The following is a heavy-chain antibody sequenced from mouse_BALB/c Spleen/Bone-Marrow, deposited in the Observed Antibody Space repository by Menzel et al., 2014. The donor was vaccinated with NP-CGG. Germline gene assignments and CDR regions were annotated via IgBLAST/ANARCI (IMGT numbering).Heavy chain of an antibody. Sequence: EVQGVESGGGLVKPGGSLKLSCVASGFTFSDYYMYWVRQTPEKRLEWVATISDGGSYTYYPDSVKGRFTISRDNAKNNLYLQMSSLKSEDTATYYCARGDDFRYAWFAYWGQGTLVTVSA. V-gene: IGHV5-4*02. CDR3: ARGDDFRYAWFAY. J-gene: IGHJ3*01. CDR1: GFTFSDYY. D-gene: IGHD2-14*01. CDR2: ISDGGSYT.